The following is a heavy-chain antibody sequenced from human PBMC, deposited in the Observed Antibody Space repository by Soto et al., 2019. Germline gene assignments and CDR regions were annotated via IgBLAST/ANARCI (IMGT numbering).Heavy chain of an antibody. V-gene: IGHV6-1*01. CDR3: ARSEEDSDYYYYGLDV. D-gene: IGHD2-15*01. Sequence: SETLSLTCVISGDSVSSSSVAWNWVRQSPSRGLEWLGRTYYRSRWYSDFAVSVRGRIVINADTSKNQFSLQLNSVTPEDTAVYFCARSEEDSDYYYYGLDVWGQGTTVTVSS. CDR1: GDSVSSSSVA. CDR2: TYYRSRWYS. J-gene: IGHJ6*02.